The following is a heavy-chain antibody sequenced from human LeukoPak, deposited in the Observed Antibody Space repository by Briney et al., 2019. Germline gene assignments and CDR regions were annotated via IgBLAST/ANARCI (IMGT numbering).Heavy chain of an antibody. CDR1: GYTFTSYG. Sequence: SVKVSCKASGYTFTSYGISWVRQAPGQGLEWMGRIIPILGIANYAQKFQGSVTITADKSTSTAYMELSSLRSEDTAVYYCARGMEYNWNPPDYWGQGTLVTVSS. CDR2: IIPILGIA. D-gene: IGHD1-20*01. V-gene: IGHV1-69*04. J-gene: IGHJ4*02. CDR3: ARGMEYNWNPPDY.